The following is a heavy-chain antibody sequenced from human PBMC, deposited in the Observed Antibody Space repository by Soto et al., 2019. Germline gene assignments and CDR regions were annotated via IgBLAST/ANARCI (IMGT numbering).Heavy chain of an antibody. V-gene: IGHV2-5*02. D-gene: IGHD3-16*01. CDR2: IYWEDDK. J-gene: IGHJ5*01. CDR1: GFSLTASGVG. Sequence: QITLEESGPTLVRPTQTLTLTCTFSGFSLTASGVGVGWVRQPPGKALEWLALIYWEDDKRYNPSLQARLTITMDIFKDQVVLTMTNMDPLDTARYYCSHRSYGAQGDSWFDPWSKGTLVTVSS. CDR3: SHRSYGAQGDSWFDP.